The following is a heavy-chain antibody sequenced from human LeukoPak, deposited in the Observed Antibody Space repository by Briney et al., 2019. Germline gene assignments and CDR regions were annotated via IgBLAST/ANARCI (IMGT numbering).Heavy chain of an antibody. CDR3: AELGITMIGGV. J-gene: IGHJ6*04. D-gene: IGHD3-10*02. CDR1: GFTFSSYA. Sequence: GGSLRLSCAASGFTFSSYAMTWVRQAPGKGLEWVSAIGGSGDSTYYADSVKGRFTISRDNAKNSLYLQMNSLRAEDTAVYYCAELGITMIGGVWGKGTTVTISS. CDR2: IGGSGDST. V-gene: IGHV3-23*01.